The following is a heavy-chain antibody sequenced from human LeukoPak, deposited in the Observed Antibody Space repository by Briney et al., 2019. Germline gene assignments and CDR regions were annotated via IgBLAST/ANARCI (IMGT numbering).Heavy chain of an antibody. CDR3: ARGGDIVVVPAAMLSAFDI. D-gene: IGHD2-2*01. J-gene: IGHJ3*02. CDR2: INHSGST. V-gene: IGHV4-34*01. CDR1: GGSFSGYY. Sequence: SETLSLTCAVYGGSFSGYYWGWIRQPPGKGLEWIGEINHSGSTNYNPSLKSRVTISVDTSKNQFSLKLSSVAAADTAVYYCARGGDIVVVPAAMLSAFDIWGQGTMVTVSS.